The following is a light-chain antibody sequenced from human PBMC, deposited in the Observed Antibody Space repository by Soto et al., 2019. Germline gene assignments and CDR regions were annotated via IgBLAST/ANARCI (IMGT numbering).Light chain of an antibody. Sequence: DIQMTQSPSTLSASVGDRVTITCRASQSISSWLAWYQQKPGKAPELLIYKASNLESGVPSRFSGSEPWTEFTLAISSLQPDDFATYYCQPYNFYSRTFGQGNMVEIK. CDR2: KAS. V-gene: IGKV1-5*03. CDR1: QSISSW. CDR3: QPYNFYSRT. J-gene: IGKJ1*01.